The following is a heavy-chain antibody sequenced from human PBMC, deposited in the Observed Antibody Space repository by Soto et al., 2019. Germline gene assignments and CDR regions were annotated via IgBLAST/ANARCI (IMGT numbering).Heavy chain of an antibody. D-gene: IGHD1-26*01. J-gene: IGHJ4*02. Sequence: QVQLQESGPGLVKPSETLSLTCAVSGASITAYYWAWVRQPPGKGLEYIGQVHNSGRADYNPSLRSRVTISVDTSRNQFSLHLNSVTAADTAVYFCARHENGGTYPLAYWGQGTLVTVSS. CDR3: ARHENGGTYPLAY. V-gene: IGHV4-59*08. CDR2: VHNSGRA. CDR1: GASITAYY.